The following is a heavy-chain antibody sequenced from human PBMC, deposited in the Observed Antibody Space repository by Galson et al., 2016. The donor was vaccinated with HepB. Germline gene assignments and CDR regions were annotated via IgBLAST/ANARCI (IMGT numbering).Heavy chain of an antibody. CDR3: ARGSDYVWGSLSYFDY. J-gene: IGHJ4*02. CDR1: GFTFSSYG. Sequence: SLRVSCAASGFTFSSYGMHWVRQAPGKGLEWVAVMWFDGSNKNYADSVKGRFTISRDNSKNTLYLQMNSLRAEDTAVYYCARGSDYVWGSLSYFDYWGQGTLVTVSS. D-gene: IGHD3-16*01. V-gene: IGHV3-33*01. CDR2: MWFDGSNK.